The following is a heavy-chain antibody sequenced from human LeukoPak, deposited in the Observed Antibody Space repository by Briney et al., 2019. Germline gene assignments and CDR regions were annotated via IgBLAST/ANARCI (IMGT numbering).Heavy chain of an antibody. CDR2: ISSSSSYI. D-gene: IGHD3-10*01. CDR1: GFTFSSYS. Sequence: PGGSLRLSCAASGFTFSSYSMNWVRQAPGKGLEWVSSISSSSSYIYYADSVKGRFTISRDNAKNSLYLQMNSLRAEDTAVYYCARGRAGFGELRLYFDYWGQGTLVTVSS. J-gene: IGHJ4*02. CDR3: ARGRAGFGELRLYFDY. V-gene: IGHV3-21*01.